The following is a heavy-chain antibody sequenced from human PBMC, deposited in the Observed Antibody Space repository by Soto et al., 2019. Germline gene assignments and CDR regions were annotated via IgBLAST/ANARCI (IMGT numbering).Heavy chain of an antibody. V-gene: IGHV1-3*01. D-gene: IGHD6-19*01. CDR1: GYTFTSYA. Sequence: QVQLVQSGAEVKKPGASVKVSCKASGYTFTSYAIHWVRQAPGQRLEWMGWINAGNGNTKYSQKFQDRVTITRDTSASTAYVALSSLRSEDTAVYYCARDLGGWPDYWGQGTLVTVSS. CDR3: ARDLGGWPDY. J-gene: IGHJ4*02. CDR2: INAGNGNT.